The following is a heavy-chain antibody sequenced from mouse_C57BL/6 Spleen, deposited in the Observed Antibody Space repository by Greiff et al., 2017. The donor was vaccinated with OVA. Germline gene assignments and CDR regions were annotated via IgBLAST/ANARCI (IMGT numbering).Heavy chain of an antibody. CDR1: GYAFSSSW. CDR2: IYPGAGDT. Sequence: QVQLQQSGPELVKPGASVKISCKASGYAFSSSWMNWVKQRPGKGLEWIGRIYPGAGDTNYNGKFKGKATLTADKSSSTAYMQLSSLTSEDSAVYFCAISTVVDYWGQGTTLTVSS. CDR3: AISTVVDY. D-gene: IGHD1-1*01. J-gene: IGHJ2*01. V-gene: IGHV1-82*01.